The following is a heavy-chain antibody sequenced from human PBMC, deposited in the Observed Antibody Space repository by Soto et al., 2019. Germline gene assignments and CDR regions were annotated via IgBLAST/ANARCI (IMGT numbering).Heavy chain of an antibody. CDR3: AKDQGIAASHGID. Sequence: QVQLVESGGGVVQPGRSLRLSCAASGFTINNYGMHWVRQAPGKGLEWVATISNDGSDKYYADSEKGRLTISRDNSKNTVYLQMNSLRAEETAVYYCAKDQGIAASHGIDWGQGTMVTVSS. CDR2: ISNDGSDK. D-gene: IGHD6-13*01. CDR1: GFTINNYG. V-gene: IGHV3-30*18. J-gene: IGHJ3*01.